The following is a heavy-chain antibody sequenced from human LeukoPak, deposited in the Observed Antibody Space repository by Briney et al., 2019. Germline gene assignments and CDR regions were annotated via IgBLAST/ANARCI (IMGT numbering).Heavy chain of an antibody. CDR1: GFTFSSYW. Sequence: SGGSLRLSCAASGFTFSSYWMTRVRQAPGKGLEWVANIKQDGSEKYYVDSVKGRFTISRDNAKNSLYLQMNSLRVEDTAVYYCARERGGWGSGYHHDAFDIWGQGTMVTVSS. D-gene: IGHD3-3*01. CDR3: ARERGGWGSGYHHDAFDI. CDR2: IKQDGSEK. V-gene: IGHV3-7*01. J-gene: IGHJ3*02.